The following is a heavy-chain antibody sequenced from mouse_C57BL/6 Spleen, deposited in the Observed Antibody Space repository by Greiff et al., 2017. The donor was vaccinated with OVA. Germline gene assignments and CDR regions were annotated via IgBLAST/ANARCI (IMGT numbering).Heavy chain of an antibody. J-gene: IGHJ3*01. V-gene: IGHV1-50*01. CDR1: GYTFTSYW. D-gene: IGHD1-1*01. CDR3: ASYGSSSWFAY. CDR2: IDPSDSYT. Sequence: VQLQQSGAELVKPGASVKLSCKASGYTFTSYWMQWVKQRPGQGLEWIGEIDPSDSYTNYNQKFKGKATLTVDTSSSTAYMQLSSLTSEDSAVYYCASYGSSSWFAYWGQGTLVTVSA.